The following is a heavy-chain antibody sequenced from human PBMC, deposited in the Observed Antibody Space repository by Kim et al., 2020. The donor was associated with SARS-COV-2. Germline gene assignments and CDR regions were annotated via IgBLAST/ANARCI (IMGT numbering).Heavy chain of an antibody. CDR3: ARQGPSITLDY. J-gene: IGHJ4*02. CDR2: T. V-gene: IGHV5-51*01. D-gene: IGHD3-3*02. Sequence: TSYSPSLQGQLTLSVDKSITTAYVQWSSLKASDTAIYYCARQGPSITLDYWGQGTLVTVSS.